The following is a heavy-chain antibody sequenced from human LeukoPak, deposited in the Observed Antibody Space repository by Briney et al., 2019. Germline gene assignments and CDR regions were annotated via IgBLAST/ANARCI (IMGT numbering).Heavy chain of an antibody. J-gene: IGHJ6*03. Sequence: GGSLRLSCAASGLTLRSDAMSWVRQAPGKGLEWVSGISASGASTYYIDSVKGRFTISRDKSTSTLYLQMNSLRAEDTAVYYCAKTREGNYYIDVWGEGTTVTVSS. V-gene: IGHV3-23*01. CDR1: GLTLRSDA. CDR3: AKTREGNYYIDV. CDR2: ISASGAST.